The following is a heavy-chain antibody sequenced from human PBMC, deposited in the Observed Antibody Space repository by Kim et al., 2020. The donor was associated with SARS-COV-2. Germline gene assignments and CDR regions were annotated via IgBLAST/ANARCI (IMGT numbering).Heavy chain of an antibody. Sequence: YADSVKGRFTISRDNSKNTLSLQMDSLRAEDTAVYYCARVALRGTYFFDYWGQGTLVTVSS. J-gene: IGHJ4*02. CDR3: ARVALRGTYFFDY. D-gene: IGHD3-16*01. V-gene: IGHV3-33*01.